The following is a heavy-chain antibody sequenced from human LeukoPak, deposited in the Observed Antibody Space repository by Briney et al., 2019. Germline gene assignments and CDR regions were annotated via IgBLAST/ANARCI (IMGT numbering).Heavy chain of an antibody. D-gene: IGHD1-14*01. J-gene: IGHJ5*02. V-gene: IGHV1-18*01. Sequence: RASVKVSCKASGYTFTSYGISWVRQAPGQGLEWMGWISAYNGNTNYAQKLQGRVTMTTDTSTSTAYMEPRSLRSDDTAVYYCARGLPSPEDNWFDPWGQGTLVTVSS. CDR1: GYTFTSYG. CDR3: ARGLPSPEDNWFDP. CDR2: ISAYNGNT.